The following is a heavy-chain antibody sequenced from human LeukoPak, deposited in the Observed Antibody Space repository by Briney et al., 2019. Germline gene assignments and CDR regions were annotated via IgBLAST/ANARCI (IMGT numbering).Heavy chain of an antibody. CDR1: GYTFTSNY. CDR2: ISPSGGST. CDR3: AKDIGSYYDY. D-gene: IGHD3-10*01. J-gene: IGHJ4*02. V-gene: IGHV1-46*01. Sequence: ASVKVSCKGFGYTFTSNYMHWVRQAPGQGPEWMGVISPSGGSTTYAQKFQGRVTLTRDMSTSTDYLELSSLRSEDTAVYYCAKDIGSYYDYWGQGILVTVSS.